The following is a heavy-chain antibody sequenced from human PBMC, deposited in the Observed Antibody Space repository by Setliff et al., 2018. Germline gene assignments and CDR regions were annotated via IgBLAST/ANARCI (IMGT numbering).Heavy chain of an antibody. Sequence: PGGSLRLSCGSSGFTFSSFWMSWVRQAPGKGLEWVANINQDGSEKYYVDSVKGRFTISRDNAKNSLYLQMNSLRAEDAAIYYCARRGGTAGARAFDIWGQGTMVTVSS. J-gene: IGHJ3*02. CDR2: INQDGSEK. CDR1: GFTFSSFW. CDR3: ARRGGTAGARAFDI. D-gene: IGHD2-8*02. V-gene: IGHV3-7*03.